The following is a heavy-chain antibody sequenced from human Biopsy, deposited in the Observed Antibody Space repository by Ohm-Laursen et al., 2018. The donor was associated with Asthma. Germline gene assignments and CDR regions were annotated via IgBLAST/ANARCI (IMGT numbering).Heavy chain of an antibody. CDR3: AKSADYYDSTDYLDF. J-gene: IGHJ4*01. D-gene: IGHD3-22*01. Sequence: LSLTCAASGFSFDDCAMHWVRQAPGKGLEWVSSISWNSGNINYAVSVKGRFTISRDNAKNSLYLQMQSLRPEDTAFYYCAKSADYYDSTDYLDFWGRGTLVTVSS. V-gene: IGHV3-9*01. CDR2: ISWNSGNI. CDR1: GFSFDDCA.